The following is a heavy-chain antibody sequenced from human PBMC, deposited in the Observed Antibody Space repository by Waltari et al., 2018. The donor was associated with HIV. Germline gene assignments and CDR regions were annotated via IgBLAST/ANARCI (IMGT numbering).Heavy chain of an antibody. D-gene: IGHD6-19*01. CDR3: ATSRGGLADY. V-gene: IGHV3-7*01. Sequence: EVRLEESGGTLVQPGGSLRLSCAASGLNFKNYWMSWVRQAAGKRLEWVANIRKDGMEKYYAASGRGRFSISRDNANNTLFRQMNNVRVEDSAAYYCATSRGGLADYWGRGALVTVST. J-gene: IGHJ4*02. CDR2: IRKDGMEK. CDR1: GLNFKNYW.